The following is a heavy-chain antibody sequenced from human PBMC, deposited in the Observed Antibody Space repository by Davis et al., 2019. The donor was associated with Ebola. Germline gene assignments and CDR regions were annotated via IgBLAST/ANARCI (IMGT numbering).Heavy chain of an antibody. CDR3: ARDSYYDSSGSFDY. D-gene: IGHD3-22*01. V-gene: IGHV1-2*04. J-gene: IGHJ4*02. CDR2: INPNSGGT. CDR1: GYTFTGYY. Sequence: ASVKVSCKASGYTFTGYYMHWVRQAPGQGLEWMGWINPNSGGTNYAQKFQGWVTMTRDTSISTAYMELSRLRSDDTAVYYCARDSYYDSSGSFDYWGQGTLVTVSS.